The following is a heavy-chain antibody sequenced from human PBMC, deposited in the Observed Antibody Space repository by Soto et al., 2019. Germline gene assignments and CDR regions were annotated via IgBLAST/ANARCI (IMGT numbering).Heavy chain of an antibody. V-gene: IGHV3-7*03. CDR3: ARVKRFLEWLLLPPDPYYFDY. CDR2: IKQDGSEK. CDR1: GFTFSSYW. D-gene: IGHD3-3*01. J-gene: IGHJ4*02. Sequence: PGGSPRLSCAASGFTFSSYWMSWVRQAPGKGLEWVANIKQDGSEKYYVDSVKGRFTISRDNAKNSLYLQMNSLRAEDTAVYYCARVKRFLEWLLLPPDPYYFDYWGQGTLVTVSS.